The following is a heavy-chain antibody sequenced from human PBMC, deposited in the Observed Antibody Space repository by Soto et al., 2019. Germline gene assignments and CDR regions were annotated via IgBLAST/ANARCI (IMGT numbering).Heavy chain of an antibody. CDR1: GGTFSSYA. V-gene: IGHV1-69*06. Sequence: GASVKVSCKASGGTFSSYAISWVRQAPGQGLEWMGGIIPIFGTANYAQKFQGRVTITADKSTSTAYMELSSLRSEDTAVYYCARVTRPAVAGTGFDYWGQGTLVAVSS. J-gene: IGHJ4*02. CDR3: ARVTRPAVAGTGFDY. CDR2: IIPIFGTA. D-gene: IGHD6-19*01.